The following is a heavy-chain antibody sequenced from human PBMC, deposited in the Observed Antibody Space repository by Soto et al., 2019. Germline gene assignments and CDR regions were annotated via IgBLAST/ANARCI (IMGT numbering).Heavy chain of an antibody. D-gene: IGHD4-17*01. CDR3: ARSPDYGDYDPYMDV. CDR1: GFTVSSNY. V-gene: IGHV3-66*01. Sequence: GGSLILSCAASGFTVSSNYMSWVRQAPGKGLEWVSVIYSGGSTYYADSVKGRFTISRDNSKNTLYLQMNSLRAEDTAVYYCARSPDYGDYDPYMDVWGKGTTVTVSS. J-gene: IGHJ6*03. CDR2: IYSGGST.